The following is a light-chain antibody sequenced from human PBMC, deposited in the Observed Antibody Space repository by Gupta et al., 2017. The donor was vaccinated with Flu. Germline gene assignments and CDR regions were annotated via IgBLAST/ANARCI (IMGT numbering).Light chain of an antibody. J-gene: IGKJ2*01. CDR1: QDIGNY. CDR3: QHYNNLPRYT. V-gene: IGKV1-33*01. CDR2: DAS. Sequence: DIQMTQSPSSLSTSIGDRVTITFQASQDIGNYLNWYQQKAGKAPKLLIYDASNLETGVPSRFSGSGSGTDFTFTISSLQPEDVATYYCQHYNNLPRYTFGQWTKLEIK.